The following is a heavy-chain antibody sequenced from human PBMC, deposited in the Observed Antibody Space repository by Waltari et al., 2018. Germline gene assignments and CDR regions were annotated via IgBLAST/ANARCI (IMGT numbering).Heavy chain of an antibody. D-gene: IGHD1-26*01. J-gene: IGHJ5*02. V-gene: IGHV1-24*01. Sequence: QVQLVQSGAEVKKPAASVNVPCQVSGYTLLASSMHWLRQAPATRLEWMGGFDPEDGETIYAQKFQGRVTMTEDTSTDTAYMELGSLGSEDTAVYYCATDWGLYSGSYARPWFDPWGQGTLVTVSS. CDR2: FDPEDGET. CDR1: GYTLLASS. CDR3: ATDWGLYSGSYARPWFDP.